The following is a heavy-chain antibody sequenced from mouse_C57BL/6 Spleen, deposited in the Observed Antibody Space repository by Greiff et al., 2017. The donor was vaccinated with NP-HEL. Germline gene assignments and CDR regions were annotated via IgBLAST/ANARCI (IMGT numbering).Heavy chain of an antibody. CDR3: ARDGTVVAHWYFDV. CDR2: ISYDGSN. D-gene: IGHD1-1*01. CDR1: GYSITSGYY. J-gene: IGHJ1*03. Sequence: VQLKESGPGLVKPSQSLSLTCSVTGYSITSGYYWNWIRQFPGNKLEWMGYISYDGSNNYNPSLKNRISITRYTSKNQFFLKLNSVTTEDTATYYCARDGTVVAHWYFDVWGTGTTVTVSS. V-gene: IGHV3-6*01.